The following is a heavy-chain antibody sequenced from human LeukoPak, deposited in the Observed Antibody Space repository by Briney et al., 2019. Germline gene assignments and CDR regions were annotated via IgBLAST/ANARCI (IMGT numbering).Heavy chain of an antibody. CDR3: ASIFWSGYYQFDY. J-gene: IGHJ4*02. Sequence: SETLSLTCTVSGGSISSNYYYWGWIRQPPGKGLEWIASVYYSGSTYYNPSLKSRVTISVDTSKNQFSLKLSSVTAADTAVYYCASIFWSGYYQFDYWGQGTLVTVSS. D-gene: IGHD3-3*01. V-gene: IGHV4-39*01. CDR2: VYYSGST. CDR1: GGSISSNYYY.